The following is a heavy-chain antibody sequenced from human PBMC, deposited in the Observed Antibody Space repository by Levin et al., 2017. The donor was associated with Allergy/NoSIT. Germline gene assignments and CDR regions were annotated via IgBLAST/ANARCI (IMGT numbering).Heavy chain of an antibody. V-gene: IGHV3-30*03. CDR2: ISYDGSNK. J-gene: IGHJ4*02. CDR1: GFTFSSYG. D-gene: IGHD5-24*01. Sequence: GGSLRLSCAASGFTFSSYGMHWVRQAPGKGLEWVAVISYDGSNKYYADSVKGRFTISRDNSKNTLYLQMNSLRAEDTAVYYCARSRWPPMYYFDYWGQGTLVTVSS. CDR3: ARSRWPPMYYFDY.